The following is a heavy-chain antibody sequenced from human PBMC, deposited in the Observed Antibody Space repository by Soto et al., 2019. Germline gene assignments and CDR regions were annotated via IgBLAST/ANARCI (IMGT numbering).Heavy chain of an antibody. CDR1: GFIFSSYA. Sequence: GGSLRLSCAASGFIFSSYAMSWVRQAPGKGLEWVSVISGSGGITYYADSVKGRFTISRDNSKNTLYLQMNSLRADDTAVYYCVRTTSLNMRVRWFDPWGKGKVVTVS. V-gene: IGHV3-23*01. CDR3: VRTTSLNMRVRWFDP. CDR2: ISGSGGIT. J-gene: IGHJ5*02.